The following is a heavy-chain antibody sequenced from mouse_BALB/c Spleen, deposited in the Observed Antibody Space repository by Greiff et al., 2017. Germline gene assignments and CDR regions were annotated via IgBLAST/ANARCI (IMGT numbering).Heavy chain of an antibody. CDR3: ARSSVDY. J-gene: IGHJ4*01. Sequence: VQLQQSGAELARPGASVKLSCKASGYTFTSYWMQWVKQRPGQGLEWIGAIYPGDGDTRYTQKFKGKATLTADKSSSTAYMQLSSLASEDSAVYYCARSSVDYWGQGTSVTVSS. CDR1: GYTFTSYW. V-gene: IGHV1-87*01. CDR2: IYPGDGDT. D-gene: IGHD3-1*01.